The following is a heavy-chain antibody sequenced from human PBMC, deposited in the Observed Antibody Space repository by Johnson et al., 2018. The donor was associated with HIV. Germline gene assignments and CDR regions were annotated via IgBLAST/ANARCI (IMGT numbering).Heavy chain of an antibody. V-gene: IGHV3-30*19. D-gene: IGHD6-19*01. CDR3: ARDRHPRAVAGQGGAFDI. CDR1: GFTFSSYG. J-gene: IGHJ3*02. CDR2: IWYDGSNK. Sequence: VQLVESGGGVVQPGRSLRLSCAASGFTFSSYGMHWVRQAPGKGLEWVAVIWYDGSNKYYADSVKGRFPISRDNSKNTLYLQMNSLRAEDTAVYYCARDRHPRAVAGQGGAFDIWGQGTMVTVSS.